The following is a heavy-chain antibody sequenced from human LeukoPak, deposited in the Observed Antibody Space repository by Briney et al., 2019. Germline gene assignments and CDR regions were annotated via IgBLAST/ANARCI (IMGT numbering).Heavy chain of an antibody. CDR1: GYSFTNYW. D-gene: IGHD2-2*01. J-gene: IGHJ6*02. V-gene: IGHV5-51*01. CDR2: IYPADSDT. CDR3: ARTYCSTISCFGLYYYYGVDV. Sequence: GESLKISCKGSGYSFTNYWAGWLRQMPGKSLEWMGIIYPADSDTRYSPSFKGQVYISVDKSLSTAYLQWSSLKASDTAMYYCARTYCSTISCFGLYYYYGVDVWGQGTTVTVSS.